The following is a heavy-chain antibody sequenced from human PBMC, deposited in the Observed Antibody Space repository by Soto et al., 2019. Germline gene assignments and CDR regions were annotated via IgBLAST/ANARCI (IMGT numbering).Heavy chain of an antibody. D-gene: IGHD3-22*01. CDR2: IYYSGST. J-gene: IGHJ4*02. CDR1: GGSISSGDYY. CDR3: ARGSYYYDSSGYYHY. Sequence: QVQLQESGPGLVKPSQTLCLSCAVSGGSISSGDYYWSWIRQPPGKGLEWIGYIYYSGSTYYNPSLKSRVTISVDTSKNQFSLKLSSVTAADTVVYYCARGSYYYDSSGYYHYWGQVTLVTVSS. V-gene: IGHV4-30-4*01.